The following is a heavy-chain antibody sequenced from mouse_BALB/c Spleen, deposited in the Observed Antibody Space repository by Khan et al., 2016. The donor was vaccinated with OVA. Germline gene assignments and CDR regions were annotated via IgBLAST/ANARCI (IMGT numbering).Heavy chain of an antibody. CDR1: GYTFTDYY. J-gene: IGHJ3*01. CDR2: ISPGSGDT. Sequence: QVRLQQSGAELARPGASVKLSCKASGYTFTDYYINWVKQRTGQGLEWIGEISPGSGDTYYNERFKGKATLTADKSSSTAYMQLSSLTSDASAGYFCARRNYFGYTFAYWGQGTLVTVSA. D-gene: IGHD1-2*01. CDR3: ARRNYFGYTFAY. V-gene: IGHV1-77*01.